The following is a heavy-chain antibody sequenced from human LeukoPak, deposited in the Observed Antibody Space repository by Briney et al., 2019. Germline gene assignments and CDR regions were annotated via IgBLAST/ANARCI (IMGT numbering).Heavy chain of an antibody. V-gene: IGHV3-7*03. CDR3: ARDSGYRDY. CDR1: GFSFSSCW. Sequence: GGSLRLSCAASGFSFSSCWMSWVRQAPGKGPEWVANMRPDGSEKYYVDSVKGRFIISRDNAKNSLYLQMNSLRVEDTAVYYCARDSGYRDYWGQGTAVTVSS. CDR2: MRPDGSEK. D-gene: IGHD3-9*01. J-gene: IGHJ4*02.